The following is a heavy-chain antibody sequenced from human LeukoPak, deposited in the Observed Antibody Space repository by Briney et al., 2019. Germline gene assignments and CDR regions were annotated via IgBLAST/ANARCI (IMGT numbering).Heavy chain of an antibody. D-gene: IGHD5-18*01. V-gene: IGHV3-74*01. CDR2: IKNDGSTT. CDR1: GVTFSSYW. Sequence: GGSLRLSCAASGVTFSSYWRLWVRQIPGKGLLWVSRIKNDGSTTTYADSVKGRFTISRDNAKNMLYLQMNSLRPEDTAVYYCAREGAAMAPRYFDHWGQGTLVTVSS. J-gene: IGHJ4*02. CDR3: AREGAAMAPRYFDH.